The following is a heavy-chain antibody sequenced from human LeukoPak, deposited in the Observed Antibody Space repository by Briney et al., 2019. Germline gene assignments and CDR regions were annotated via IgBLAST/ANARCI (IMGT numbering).Heavy chain of an antibody. V-gene: IGHV3-33*08. CDR2: TNYDGSDR. Sequence: PGRSLRLSCAASGFTFRNYAMYWVRQAPGKGLEWVAFTNYDGSDRCYAETVRGRFTVSRDNSKNTLYLQMNSLRAEDTAVYYCARDLYSGYEIYFDYWGQGTLVTVSS. J-gene: IGHJ4*02. CDR1: GFTFRNYA. D-gene: IGHD5-12*01. CDR3: ARDLYSGYEIYFDY.